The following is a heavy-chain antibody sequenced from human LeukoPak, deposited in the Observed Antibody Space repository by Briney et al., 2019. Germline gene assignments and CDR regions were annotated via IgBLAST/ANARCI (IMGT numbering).Heavy chain of an antibody. J-gene: IGHJ4*02. Sequence: SEALSLTCTVSGGSITSYYWSWIRQPPGKGLEWIGEINHSGSTNYNPSLKGRVTISVDTSKNQFSLKLSSVTAADTAVYYCAREGYYYDTNGYPAFDYWGQGTLVTVSS. CDR1: GGSITSYY. V-gene: IGHV4-34*01. D-gene: IGHD3-22*01. CDR3: AREGYYYDTNGYPAFDY. CDR2: INHSGST.